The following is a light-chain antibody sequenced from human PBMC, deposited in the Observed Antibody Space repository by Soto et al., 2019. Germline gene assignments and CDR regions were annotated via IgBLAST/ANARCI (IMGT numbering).Light chain of an antibody. CDR3: QQRSHWPPLT. Sequence: EIVLTQSPATLSLSPGERATLSCRASQSVSSSLAWYQQKPGQAPRLLIYDASNRATGIPARFSGSGSGTDFTLTISSLEPEDCAVYYCQQRSHWPPLTFGGGTKVEIK. CDR2: DAS. CDR1: QSVSSS. V-gene: IGKV3-11*01. J-gene: IGKJ4*01.